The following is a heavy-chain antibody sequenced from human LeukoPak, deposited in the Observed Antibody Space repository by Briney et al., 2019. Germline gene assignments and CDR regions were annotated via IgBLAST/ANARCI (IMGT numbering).Heavy chain of an antibody. CDR2: INPNGGVT. V-gene: IGHV1-2*02. CDR3: ARGGYGGGYGGSNSGVIDS. CDR1: GYTFTDYY. Sequence: GASVKVSCKASGYTFTDYYIHWVRQAPGQGLEWMGWINPNGGVTNYAQKFQGRVTMTRDTSISTAYMELSRLKSDDTDVYYCARGGYGGGYGGSNSGVIDSWGQGTLVTVSS. D-gene: IGHD4-23*01. J-gene: IGHJ4*02.